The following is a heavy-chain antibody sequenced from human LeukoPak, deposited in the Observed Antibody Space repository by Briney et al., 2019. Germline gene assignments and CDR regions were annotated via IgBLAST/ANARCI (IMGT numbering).Heavy chain of an antibody. CDR1: GGSISSSSYY. D-gene: IGHD5-12*01. CDR2: IYYSGST. CDR3: ASLVAERCYFDY. Sequence: PSETLSLTCTVSGGSISSSSYYWGWIRQPPGKGLEWIGSIYYSGSTYYNPSLKSRVTISVDTSKNQFSLKLSSVTAADTAVYYCASLVAERCYFDYWGQGTLVTVSS. V-gene: IGHV4-39*01. J-gene: IGHJ4*02.